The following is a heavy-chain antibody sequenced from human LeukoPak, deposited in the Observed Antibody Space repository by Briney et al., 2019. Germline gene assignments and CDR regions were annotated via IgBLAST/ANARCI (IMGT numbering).Heavy chain of an antibody. J-gene: IGHJ4*02. CDR3: AAMGAVTGFDY. Sequence: SETLSLTCTVSGGSISSYYWSWIRQPPGKGLEWIGYIYYSGSTNYNPSLKSRVTISADTSKNQFSLKLSSVTAADTAVYYCAAMGAVTGFDYWGQGTLVTASS. CDR1: GGSISSYY. CDR2: IYYSGST. D-gene: IGHD5-18*01. V-gene: IGHV4-59*01.